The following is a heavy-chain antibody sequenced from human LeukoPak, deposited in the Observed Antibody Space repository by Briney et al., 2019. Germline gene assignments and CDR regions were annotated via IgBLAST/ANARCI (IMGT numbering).Heavy chain of an antibody. Sequence: GGSLRLSCAASGFTFTSYWIGWVRQMPGKGLEWMGIIYPGDSDTRYSPSFQGQVTISADKSIGTAYLQWSSLKASDNAMYYCVRLVIRGDDADYWGQGTLVTVSS. CDR3: VRLVIRGDDADY. CDR1: GFTFTSYW. J-gene: IGHJ4*02. D-gene: IGHD3-10*01. CDR2: IYPGDSDT. V-gene: IGHV5-51*01.